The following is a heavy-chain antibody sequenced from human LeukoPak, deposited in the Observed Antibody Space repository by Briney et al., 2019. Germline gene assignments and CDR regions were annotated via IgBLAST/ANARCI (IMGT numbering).Heavy chain of an antibody. V-gene: IGHV5-10-1*01. J-gene: IGHJ4*02. Sequence: GESLKISCKGSGYSFTSYWISWVRQMPGKGLEWMGRIDPSDSYTNYSPSFQGHVTISVDKSISTAYLQWSSLKASDTAMYYCVCPIMGATLWGQGTLVTVSS. CDR2: IDPSDSYT. D-gene: IGHD1-26*01. CDR1: GYSFTSYW. CDR3: VCPIMGATL.